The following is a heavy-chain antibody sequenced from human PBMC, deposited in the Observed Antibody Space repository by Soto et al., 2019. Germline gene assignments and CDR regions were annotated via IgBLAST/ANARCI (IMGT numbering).Heavy chain of an antibody. J-gene: IGHJ4*02. D-gene: IGHD2-15*01. V-gene: IGHV3-9*01. CDR3: AKGDHWLLPFDD. Sequence: EVQRVESGGDLVQPGRSLRLSCGASGFSFEVFAMHWVRQAPGKCLEWVSGISWSSGSIGYADTVKGRFTTSRDNAKNSLYLERTSLRPEDTALYSSAKGDHWLLPFDDWGQGTLFTVSS. CDR1: GFSFEVFA. CDR2: ISWSSGSI.